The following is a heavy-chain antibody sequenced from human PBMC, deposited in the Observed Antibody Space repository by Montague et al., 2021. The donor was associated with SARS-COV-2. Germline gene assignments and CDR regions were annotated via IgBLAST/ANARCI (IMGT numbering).Heavy chain of an antibody. CDR2: IHYTGNN. D-gene: IGHD3-16*01. Sequence: SETLSLTCAVYDGSISSPNWWNWVRQPPGKGLEWIGVIHYTGNNNYHPSIKSRVTILIDKSKNHFFMQLSSVTAEDTAVYYCARGGTYHYGMDVWGQGTTVAVSS. V-gene: IGHV4-4*02. CDR1: DGSISSPNW. CDR3: ARGGTYHYGMDV. J-gene: IGHJ6*02.